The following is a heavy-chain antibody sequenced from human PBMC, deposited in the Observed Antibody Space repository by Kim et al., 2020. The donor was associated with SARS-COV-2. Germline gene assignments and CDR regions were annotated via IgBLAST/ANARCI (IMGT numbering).Heavy chain of an antibody. Sequence: YYADSVKGRFTMSRDNAKNSLYLQMNSLRAEDTAIYYCVRDGWGSYYNYWGQGTLVTVSS. D-gene: IGHD1-26*01. CDR3: VRDGWGSYYNY. V-gene: IGHV3-48*03. J-gene: IGHJ4*02.